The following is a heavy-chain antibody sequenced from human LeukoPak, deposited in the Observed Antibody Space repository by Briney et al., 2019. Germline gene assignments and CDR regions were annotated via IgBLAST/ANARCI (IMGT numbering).Heavy chain of an antibody. D-gene: IGHD1-26*01. J-gene: IGHJ3*02. Sequence: SETLSLTCTVSGGSISSYYWSWIRQPPGKGLEWIGYIYYSGSTNYNPSLKSRVTISVDTSKNQFSLKLSSVTAADTAVYYCARAWDLRDAFDIWGQGTMVTVSS. CDR3: ARAWDLRDAFDI. CDR1: GGSISSYY. V-gene: IGHV4-59*08. CDR2: IYYSGST.